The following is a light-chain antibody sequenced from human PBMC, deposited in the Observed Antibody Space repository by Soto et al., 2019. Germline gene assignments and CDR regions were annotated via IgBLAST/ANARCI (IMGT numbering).Light chain of an antibody. J-gene: IGKJ2*01. Sequence: ETVMTQSPATLSVSPGETATLSCRASQNVYTNLAWYQHKPGQAPRLVLYGASTRATGVPARFSGSGSGTEFTLTIRSLQSEDFAVYYCQQYNRWPPYTFGQGTKVDIK. CDR1: QNVYTN. CDR3: QQYNRWPPYT. CDR2: GAS. V-gene: IGKV3-15*01.